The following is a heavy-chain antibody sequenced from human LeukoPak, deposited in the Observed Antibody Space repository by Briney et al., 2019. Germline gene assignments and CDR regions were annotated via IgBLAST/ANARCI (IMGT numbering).Heavy chain of an antibody. V-gene: IGHV1-18*01. CDR2: ISAYNGNT. CDR1: GYTFTSYG. CDR3: ARDPSPMYSSVCDY. J-gene: IGHJ4*02. Sequence: GASVKVSCKASGYTFTSYGISWVRQAPGQGLEWMGWISAYNGNTNYAQKLQGRVTMTTDTSTSTAYMELRSLRSDDTAVYYCARDPSPMYSSVCDYWGQGTLVTVSS. D-gene: IGHD6-25*01.